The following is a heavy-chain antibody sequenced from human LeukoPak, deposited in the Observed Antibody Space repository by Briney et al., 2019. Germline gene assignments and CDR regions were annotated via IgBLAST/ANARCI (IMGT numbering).Heavy chain of an antibody. CDR1: GFTFRSYW. V-gene: IGHV3-74*01. CDR2: INSDGSTT. D-gene: IGHD3-9*01. Sequence: GGSLRLSCAASGFTFRSYWMHWVRQAPGKGLLWVSRINSDGSTTSYADPVKGRFTISRDNAKNTLYLQMDSLRAEDTAVYYCVRDAYNILTAPYFDYWGQGTLITVSS. J-gene: IGHJ4*02. CDR3: VRDAYNILTAPYFDY.